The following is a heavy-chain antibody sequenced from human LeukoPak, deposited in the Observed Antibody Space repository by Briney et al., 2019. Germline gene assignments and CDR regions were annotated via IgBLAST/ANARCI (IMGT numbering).Heavy chain of an antibody. D-gene: IGHD1-20*01. J-gene: IGHJ3*02. CDR3: ARHFPNSNWNDGRAAFDI. V-gene: IGHV4-59*08. CDR2: IYYSGST. CDR1: GGSTSSYY. Sequence: SETLSLTCTVSGGSTSSYYWSWIRQPPGKGLEWIGYIYYSGSTNYNPSLKSRVTISVDTSKNQFSLKLSSVTAADTAVYYCARHFPNSNWNDGRAAFDIWGQGTMVTVSS.